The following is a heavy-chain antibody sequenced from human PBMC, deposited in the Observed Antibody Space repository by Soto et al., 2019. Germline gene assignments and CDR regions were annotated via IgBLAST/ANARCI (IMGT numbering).Heavy chain of an antibody. J-gene: IGHJ4*02. CDR3: ARVRGYCSGGSCYGYYFDY. CDR2: ITSSGSDT. Sequence: GGSLRLSCAASGLAFSVYYMGWIRQAPGKGLEWVSYITSSGSDTFYGDSVKGRFTISRDNAKNSLFLQMNSLRAEDTAVYYCARVRGYCSGGSCYGYYFDYWGQGTLVTVSS. V-gene: IGHV3-11*06. D-gene: IGHD2-15*01. CDR1: GLAFSVYY.